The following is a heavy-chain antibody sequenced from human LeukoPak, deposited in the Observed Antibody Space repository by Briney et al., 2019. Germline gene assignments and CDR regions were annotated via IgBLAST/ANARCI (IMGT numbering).Heavy chain of an antibody. CDR2: IYTSGST. Sequence: SETLSLTCTVSGGSISSYYWSWIRQPPGKGLEWIGYIYTSGSTNYNPSLKSRVTISVDTSKNQFSLKLSSVTAADTAVYYCARLCGTSCSPFIPWVPGYWFDPWGQGTLVTVSS. CDR1: GGSISSYY. V-gene: IGHV4-4*09. CDR3: ARLCGTSCSPFIPWVPGYWFDP. J-gene: IGHJ5*02. D-gene: IGHD2-2*01.